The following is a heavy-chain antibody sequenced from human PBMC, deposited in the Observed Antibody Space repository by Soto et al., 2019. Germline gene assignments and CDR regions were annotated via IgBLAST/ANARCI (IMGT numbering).Heavy chain of an antibody. CDR3: ARGARITTVTNGAFDI. V-gene: IGHV3-64*01. CDR2: ISSNGGST. D-gene: IGHD4-17*01. Sequence: EVQLVESGGGLVQPGGSLRLSCAASGFTFSSYAMHWVRQAPGKGLEYVSAISSNGGSTYYANSVKGRFTISRDNSKNTLYLQMGSLRAEDMAVYYCARGARITTVTNGAFDIWGQGTMVTVSS. CDR1: GFTFSSYA. J-gene: IGHJ3*02.